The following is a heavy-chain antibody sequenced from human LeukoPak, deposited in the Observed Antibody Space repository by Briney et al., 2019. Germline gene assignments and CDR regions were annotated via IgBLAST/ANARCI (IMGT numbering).Heavy chain of an antibody. CDR1: YY. J-gene: IGHJ2*01. Sequence: YYWSWIRQPPGKGLEWVSYIRSSSSDINYADSVRGRFTISRDNAKNSLYLQMNSLRAEDTAVYYCARAIAVSPWYFDLWGRGTLVTVSS. CDR3: ARAIAVSPWYFDL. CDR2: IRSSSSDI. D-gene: IGHD6-19*01. V-gene: IGHV3-11*03.